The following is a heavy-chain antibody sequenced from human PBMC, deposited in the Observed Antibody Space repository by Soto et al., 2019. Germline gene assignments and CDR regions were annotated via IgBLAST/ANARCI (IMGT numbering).Heavy chain of an antibody. D-gene: IGHD2-15*01. J-gene: IGHJ4*02. Sequence: ESVGGVVQPGRSLRLSCVASGFTFSSYAMHWVRQAPGKGLEWVAVISYDGSNNYYADSVKGRFTISRDNSKNTLYLQMNSLRAEDTAVYYCAKNLLGYCSGGSCYYFDYWGQGTLVTVSS. V-gene: IGHV3-30-3*01. CDR1: GFTFSSYA. CDR3: AKNLLGYCSGGSCYYFDY. CDR2: ISYDGSNN.